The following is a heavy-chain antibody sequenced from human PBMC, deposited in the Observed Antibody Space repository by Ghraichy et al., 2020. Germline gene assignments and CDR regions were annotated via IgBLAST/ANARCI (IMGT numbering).Heavy chain of an antibody. D-gene: IGHD7-27*01. CDR3: VRDMGMVRGRSFDN. V-gene: IGHV3-48*01. J-gene: IGHJ4*02. Sequence: GGSLRLSCAASGFSFSSYSMNWVRQAPGKGLEWLSYISSSSGSLRHYAESVKGRFTISRDNAKNSLYVQMDSLRAEDTAVYYCVRDMGMVRGRSFDNWGQGTLVTVSS. CDR1: GFSFSSYS. CDR2: ISSSSGSLR.